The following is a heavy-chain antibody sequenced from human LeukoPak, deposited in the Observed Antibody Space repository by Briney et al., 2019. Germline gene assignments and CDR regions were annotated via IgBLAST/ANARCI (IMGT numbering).Heavy chain of an antibody. CDR1: GLTFSDYG. CDR2: ISGSGGST. CDR3: AKDPGDSSGYYYYYYYGMDV. J-gene: IGHJ6*02. Sequence: GGSLRLSCAVSGLTFSDYGMTWVRQSPGKGLEWVSAISGSGGSTYYADSVKGRFTISRDNSKNTLYLQMNSLRAEDTAVYYCAKDPGDSSGYYYYYYYGMDVWGQGTTVTVSS. V-gene: IGHV3-23*01. D-gene: IGHD3-22*01.